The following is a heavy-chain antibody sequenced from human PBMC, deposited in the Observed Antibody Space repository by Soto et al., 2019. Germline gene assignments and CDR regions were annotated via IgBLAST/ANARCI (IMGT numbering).Heavy chain of an antibody. V-gene: IGHV4-59*08. CDR3: ARLQGYGGNDY. CDR2: IYYSGST. D-gene: IGHD4-17*01. Sequence: PSETLSLTCTVSGGSISSYYWSWIRQPPGKGLEWIGYIYYSGSTNYNPSLKSRVTISVDTSKNQFSLKLSSVTAADTAVYYCARLQGYGGNDYWGQGTLVTVSS. CDR1: GGSISSYY. J-gene: IGHJ4*02.